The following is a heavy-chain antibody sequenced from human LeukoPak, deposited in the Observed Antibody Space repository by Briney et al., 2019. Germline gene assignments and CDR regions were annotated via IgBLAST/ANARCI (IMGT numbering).Heavy chain of an antibody. V-gene: IGHV3-49*04. Sequence: GGSLRLSCTASGFTFGDYAMSWVRQAPGKGLEWVGFIRSKAYGGTTEYAASVKGRFTISRDDSKSIAYLQMNSLKTEDTAVYYCTRVKMLVFPRSDYWGQGTLVTVSS. J-gene: IGHJ4*02. D-gene: IGHD2-21*01. CDR3: TRVKMLVFPRSDY. CDR2: IRSKAYGGTT. CDR1: GFTFGDYA.